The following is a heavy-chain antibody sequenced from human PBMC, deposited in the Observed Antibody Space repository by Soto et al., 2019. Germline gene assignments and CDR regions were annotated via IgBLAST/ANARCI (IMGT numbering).Heavy chain of an antibody. CDR1: GFTFSSYA. D-gene: IGHD4-17*01. Sequence: QVQLVESGGGVVQPGRSVRLSCAASGFTFSSYAMHWVRQAPGKGLEWVTVISYDGNNKYYADSVEGRFTISRDNSKNTLYLQMNSLRTEATGVYYCARSQQTTVTSPLADPWGQGTLVTVSS. CDR3: ARSQQTTVTSPLADP. CDR2: ISYDGNNK. J-gene: IGHJ5*02. V-gene: IGHV3-30-3*01.